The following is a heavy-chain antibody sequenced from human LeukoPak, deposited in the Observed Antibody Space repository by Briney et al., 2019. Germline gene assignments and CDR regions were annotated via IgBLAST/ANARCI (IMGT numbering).Heavy chain of an antibody. CDR1: GFTFSDYA. CDR2: LYSGGST. D-gene: IGHD6-13*01. CDR3: ARGHPIAAGFDP. V-gene: IGHV3-66*01. J-gene: IGHJ5*02. Sequence: GGSLRLSCTGSGFTFSDYAMNWVRQAPGKGLEWVSVLYSGGSTYYADSVKGRFTISRDSSKNTLYLQMNSLRDEDTAVYYCARGHPIAAGFDPWGQGTLVTVSS.